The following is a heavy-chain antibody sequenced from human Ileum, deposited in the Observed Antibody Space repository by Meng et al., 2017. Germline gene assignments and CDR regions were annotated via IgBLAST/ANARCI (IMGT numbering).Heavy chain of an antibody. Sequence: QGQPPGPGQSSVHPPHPICLTRPSFSGSIRIHLCSWIRQPAVKRLEWIGRIHTSGSTNYIPTRTSLVIISLDTSKYLAFLKLPSVTAAVTSGYYCSSDHWGSLDYWGQGILVTVSS. CDR2: IHTSGST. CDR1: SGSIRIHL. J-gene: IGHJ4*02. D-gene: IGHD7-27*01. CDR3: SSDHWGSLDY. V-gene: IGHV4-4*07.